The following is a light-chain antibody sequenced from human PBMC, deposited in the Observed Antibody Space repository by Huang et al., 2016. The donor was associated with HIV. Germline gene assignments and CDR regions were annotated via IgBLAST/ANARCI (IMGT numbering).Light chain of an antibody. Sequence: DIRMTQSPSSLFASIGDRITITCRASQSISNYLNWYQHKPGKGPNLLIYAASSLQSGVPSRFSGSGSGTAFTLTISSLQPEDFATYYCQQSYSTTWTFGQGTKVEI. CDR1: QSISNY. V-gene: IGKV1-39*01. CDR3: QQSYSTTWT. J-gene: IGKJ1*01. CDR2: AAS.